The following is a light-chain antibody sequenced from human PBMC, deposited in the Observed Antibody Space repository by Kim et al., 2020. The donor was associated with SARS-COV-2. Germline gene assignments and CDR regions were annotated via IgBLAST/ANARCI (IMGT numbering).Light chain of an antibody. J-gene: IGLJ3*02. CDR2: KDS. Sequence: VALGQTARLTCGRNNIQTKKVHGYRQEPGQAPVLVMYKDSKRPSGIPERFSGSNSGNTATLSISRAQAGDEADYYCQVWDSGTWVFGGGTQLTVL. CDR1: NIQTKK. CDR3: QVWDSGTWV. V-gene: IGLV3-9*01.